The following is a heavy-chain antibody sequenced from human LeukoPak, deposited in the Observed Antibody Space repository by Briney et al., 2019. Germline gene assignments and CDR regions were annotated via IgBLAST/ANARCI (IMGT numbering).Heavy chain of an antibody. Sequence: GESLKISCKGSGYSFTNFWIGWVRQLPGKGLEWMGVISPGDSGIRYSPSFQGQVTISVDKSISTAYLQWSSLKASDSAMYYCAAGGASAPWGQGTLVTVSS. D-gene: IGHD3-16*01. V-gene: IGHV5-51*01. CDR3: AAGGASAP. CDR2: ISPGDSGI. J-gene: IGHJ5*02. CDR1: GYSFTNFW.